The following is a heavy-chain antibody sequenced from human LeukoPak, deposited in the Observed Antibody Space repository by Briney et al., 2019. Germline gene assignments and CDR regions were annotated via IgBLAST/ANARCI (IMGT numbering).Heavy chain of an antibody. Sequence: ASVKVSCKASGYTFTSYAMHWVRQAPGQRLEWMGWINAGNGNTKYSQKFQGRVTITRDTSASTAYMELSSLRSEDTAAYYCARAPFYDFWSGYYPYYYGMDVWGQGTTVTVSS. V-gene: IGHV1-3*01. CDR1: GYTFTSYA. CDR3: ARAPFYDFWSGYYPYYYGMDV. D-gene: IGHD3-3*01. CDR2: INAGNGNT. J-gene: IGHJ6*02.